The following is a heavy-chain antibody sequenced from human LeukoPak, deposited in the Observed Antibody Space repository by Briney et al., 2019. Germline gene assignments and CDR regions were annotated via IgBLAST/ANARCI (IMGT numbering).Heavy chain of an antibody. D-gene: IGHD2-21*01. Sequence: ASVKVSCKGSGYTFTNFGTSWVRQAPGQGLEWMGYINNNNGNTNYAQKFQGRVTMTTDTSTRTAYMELRSLRSDDTAVYYCARDRAVVLVAAPGYWGQGTLVTVSS. J-gene: IGHJ4*02. V-gene: IGHV1-18*01. CDR1: GYTFTNFG. CDR2: INNNNGNT. CDR3: ARDRAVVLVAAPGY.